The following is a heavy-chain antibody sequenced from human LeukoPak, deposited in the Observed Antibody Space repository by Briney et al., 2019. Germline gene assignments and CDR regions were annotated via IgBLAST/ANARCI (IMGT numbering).Heavy chain of an antibody. CDR2: ISGSGGST. CDR3: ATGTMVRGVITDIDY. Sequence: GGSLRLSCAAYEFTFSSYGMSWVRQAPGKGLEWVSAISGSGGSTYYADSVKGRFTISRDNSKNTLFLQMNSLRAEDTAVYYCATGTMVRGVITDIDYWGQGTLVTVSS. D-gene: IGHD3-10*01. V-gene: IGHV3-23*01. J-gene: IGHJ4*02. CDR1: EFTFSSYG.